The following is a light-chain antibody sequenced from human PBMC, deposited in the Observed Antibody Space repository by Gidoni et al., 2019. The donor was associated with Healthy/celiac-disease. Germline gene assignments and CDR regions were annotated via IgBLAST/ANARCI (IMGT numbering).Light chain of an antibody. CDR1: QSVSSSY. Sequence: EIVLTQSPGTLSLSPGERATLSCRASQSVSSSYLAWYQQKPGKAPRLLIYAASSRATGIPDRFSGSWSGTDFTLTISRLEPEDFAVYYCQQYGSSTWTFGQGTKVEIK. CDR2: AAS. J-gene: IGKJ1*01. V-gene: IGKV3-20*01. CDR3: QQYGSSTWT.